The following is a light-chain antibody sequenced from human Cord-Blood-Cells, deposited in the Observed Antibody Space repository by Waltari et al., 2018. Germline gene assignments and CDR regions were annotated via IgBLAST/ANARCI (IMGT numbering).Light chain of an antibody. J-gene: IGKJ4*01. CDR1: QSVSSY. CDR3: QQRSNWPPRIT. Sequence: ELVLTQSPATLSLSPGERATISCRASQSVSSYLAWYQQKPGQAPRLLIYDASNRATGIPARFSGSGSGTDFTLTISSLEPEDFAVYYCQQRSNWPPRITFGGGTKVEIK. CDR2: DAS. V-gene: IGKV3-11*01.